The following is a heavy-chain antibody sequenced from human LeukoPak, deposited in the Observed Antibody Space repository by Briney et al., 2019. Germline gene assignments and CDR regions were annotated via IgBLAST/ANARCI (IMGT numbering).Heavy chain of an antibody. D-gene: IGHD2-8*01. CDR2: ISGSGGST. Sequence: GGSLRLSCAASGFTFSSYAMSWVRQARGKGLEWVAGISGSGGSTYYADSVKGRFTISRDNSKNTLYLQMNSLGAEDTAVYYCAKERCTNAVCYFGSGMDVWGQGTTVTVSS. CDR1: GFTFSSYA. CDR3: AKERCTNAVCYFGSGMDV. J-gene: IGHJ6*02. V-gene: IGHV3-23*01.